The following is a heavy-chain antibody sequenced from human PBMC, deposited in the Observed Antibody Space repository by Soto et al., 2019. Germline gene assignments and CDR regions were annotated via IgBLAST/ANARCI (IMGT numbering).Heavy chain of an antibody. CDR2: IRSKAYGGTT. CDR3: TRDGRSGSYTFDY. CDR1: GFTFGDYA. J-gene: IGHJ4*02. V-gene: IGHV3-49*04. D-gene: IGHD3-10*01. Sequence: PGGSLRLSCTASGFTFGDYAMSWVRQAPGKGLEWVGFIRSKAYGGTTEYAASVKGRFTISRDDSKSIAYLQMNSLKTEDTAVYYCTRDGRSGSYTFDYWGQGTLVTVSS.